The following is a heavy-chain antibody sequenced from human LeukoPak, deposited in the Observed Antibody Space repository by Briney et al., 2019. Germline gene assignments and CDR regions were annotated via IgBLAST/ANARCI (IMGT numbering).Heavy chain of an antibody. D-gene: IGHD4-17*01. J-gene: IGHJ6*02. CDR2: INPNSGGT. V-gene: IGHV1-2*02. CDR3: ARDGTVTTDYYYGMDV. CDR1: GYTFTGYY. Sequence: ASVNVSCKASGYTFTGYYMHWVRQAPGQGLEWMGWINPNSGGTNYAQKFQGRVTMTRDTSNSTAYMELSRLRSDDTAVYYCARDGTVTTDYYYGMDVWGQGTTVTVSS.